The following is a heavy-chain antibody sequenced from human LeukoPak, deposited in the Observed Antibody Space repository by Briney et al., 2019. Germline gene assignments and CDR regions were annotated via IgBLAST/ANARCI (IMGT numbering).Heavy chain of an antibody. V-gene: IGHV3-23*01. CDR1: GFTFSRYG. D-gene: IGHD3-10*01. CDR2: ISGSGGRT. CDR3: AKGDFYGSGRDYYYYYMDV. Sequence: GGSLRLSCAASGFTFSRYGMSWVRQAPGKGLEWVSAISGSGGRTYYADSVKGRFTISRDNSKNTLYLQMNSLRAEDTAVYNCAKGDFYGSGRDYYYYYMDVWGKGTTVTISS. J-gene: IGHJ6*03.